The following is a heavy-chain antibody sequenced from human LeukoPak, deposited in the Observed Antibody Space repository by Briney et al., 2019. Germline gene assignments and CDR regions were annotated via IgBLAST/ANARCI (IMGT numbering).Heavy chain of an antibody. V-gene: IGHV4-30-2*01. D-gene: IGHD3-3*01. CDR1: GGSISSGGYS. J-gene: IGHJ4*02. Sequence: PSETLSLTCAVSGGSISSGGYSWSWLRQPPGKGLEWIGYIYHSGSTYYNPSLKSRVTISVDRSKNQFSLKPSSVTAADTAVYYCARGGDFWSGIYFDYWGQGTLVTVSS. CDR3: ARGGDFWSGIYFDY. CDR2: IYHSGST.